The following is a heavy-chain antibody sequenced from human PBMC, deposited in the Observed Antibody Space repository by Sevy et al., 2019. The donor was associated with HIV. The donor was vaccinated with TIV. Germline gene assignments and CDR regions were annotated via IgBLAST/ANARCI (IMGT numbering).Heavy chain of an antibody. CDR3: ARLTIFGGGGWIDP. V-gene: IGHV4-39*01. CDR1: GGSISNNNYY. Sequence: SETLSLTCTVSGGSISNNNYYWVWIRQPPGKGLEWIGSIYYNGRTYYNPSLKSRVTIYVDTSKNQFSLRLTSVTAADTAVYYCARLTIFGGGGWIDPWGQGTLVTVSS. CDR2: IYYNGRT. J-gene: IGHJ5*02. D-gene: IGHD3-3*01.